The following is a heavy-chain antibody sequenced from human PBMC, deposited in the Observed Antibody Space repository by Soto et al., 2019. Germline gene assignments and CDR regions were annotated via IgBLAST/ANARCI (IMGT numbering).Heavy chain of an antibody. CDR3: ARERTDYYDSSGPLSPFDY. V-gene: IGHV4-34*01. Sequence: QVQLQQWGAGLLKPSETLSLTCAVYGGSFSGYYWSWIRQPPGKGLEWIGEINHSGSTNYNPSLNSRVTISVDTSKNQFSLKLSSVTAADTAVYYCARERTDYYDSSGPLSPFDYWGQGTLVTVSS. J-gene: IGHJ4*02. D-gene: IGHD3-22*01. CDR1: GGSFSGYY. CDR2: INHSGST.